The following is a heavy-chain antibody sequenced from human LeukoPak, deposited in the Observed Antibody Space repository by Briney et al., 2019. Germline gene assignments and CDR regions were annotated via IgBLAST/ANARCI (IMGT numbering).Heavy chain of an antibody. V-gene: IGHV3-11*01. CDR3: VRAYSWGYSDDFVY. Sequence: PGGSLRLSCAASGFTFSDYYMSWMRQAPGKGLEWVSYIDGSSRYLYYADSVKGRFTISRDNAENSLFLHMNSWRGEDTAVYYCVRAYSWGYSDDFVYCGQGTLVTVSS. D-gene: IGHD1-26*01. CDR2: IDGSSRYL. CDR1: GFTFSDYY. J-gene: IGHJ4*02.